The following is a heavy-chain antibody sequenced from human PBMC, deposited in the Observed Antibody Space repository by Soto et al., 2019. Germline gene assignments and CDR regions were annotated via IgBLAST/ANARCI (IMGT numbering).Heavy chain of an antibody. CDR1: GFTLSGYS. V-gene: IGHV3-21*01. Sequence: EVQLVESGGGLVKPGGSLRLSCAASGFTLSGYSMNWVRQAPGKGLEWVSSISTSSSYIHYADSVKGRFTISRDNAENSLYLQMNSLRAEDTAIYYCAKTITTPPSEDSTGRGALIDHWGRGARVIVSS. J-gene: IGHJ4*02. D-gene: IGHD2-8*02. CDR2: ISTSSSYI. CDR3: AKTITTPPSEDSTGRGALIDH.